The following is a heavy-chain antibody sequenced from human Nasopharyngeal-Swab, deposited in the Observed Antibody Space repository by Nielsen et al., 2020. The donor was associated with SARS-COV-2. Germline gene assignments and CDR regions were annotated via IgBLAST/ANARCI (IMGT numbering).Heavy chain of an antibody. CDR1: GYTFTSYG. J-gene: IGHJ3*02. Sequence: ASVTVSCQASGYTFTSYGISWVRQAPGQGLEWMGWISAYNGNTNYAQKLQGRVTMTTDTSTSTAYMELRSLRSDDTAVYYCARDDLTAYDAFDIWGQRTMVTVSS. V-gene: IGHV1-18*01. D-gene: IGHD7-27*01. CDR3: ARDDLTAYDAFDI. CDR2: ISAYNGNT.